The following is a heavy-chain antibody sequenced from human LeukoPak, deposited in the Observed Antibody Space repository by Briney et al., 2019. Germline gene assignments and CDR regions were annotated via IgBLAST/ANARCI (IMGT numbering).Heavy chain of an antibody. J-gene: IGHJ4*02. CDR3: ARGRASRYYFDY. CDR2: INHSGST. Sequence: SETLSLTCAVYGGSFSGHYWSWIRQPPGKGLEWIGEINHSGSTNYNPSLKSRVTISVDTSKNQFSLKLSSVTAADTAVYYCARGRASRYYFDYWGQGTLVTVSS. CDR1: GGSFSGHY. V-gene: IGHV4-34*01.